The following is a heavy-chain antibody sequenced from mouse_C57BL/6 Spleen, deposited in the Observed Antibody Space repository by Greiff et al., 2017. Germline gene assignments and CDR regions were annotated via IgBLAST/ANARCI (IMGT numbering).Heavy chain of an antibody. CDR3: ARSSYYSNYWDY. V-gene: IGHV1-42*01. CDR2: INPSTGGT. J-gene: IGHJ4*01. D-gene: IGHD2-5*01. CDR1: GYSFTGYY. Sequence: VQLQQSGPELVKPGASVKISCKASGYSFTGYYMNWVKQSPEKSLEWIGEINPSTGGTTYNQKFKAKATLTVDTSSSTAYMQLKSLTSEDSAVDYGARSSYYSNYWDYWGQGTSVTVSS.